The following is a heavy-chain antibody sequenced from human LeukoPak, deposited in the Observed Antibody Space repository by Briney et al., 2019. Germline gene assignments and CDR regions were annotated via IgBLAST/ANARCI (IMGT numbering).Heavy chain of an antibody. CDR2: ISAYNGNT. Sequence: ASVKVSCKASGYTFTSYGISWVRQAPGQGLEWMGWISAYNGNTNYAQKLHGRVTMSTDTSTSTAYMELKSLRSDDTGVYYCARDSARPVGATGPAFDYWGQGTLVTVSS. J-gene: IGHJ4*02. D-gene: IGHD1-26*01. CDR1: GYTFTSYG. CDR3: ARDSARPVGATGPAFDY. V-gene: IGHV1-18*01.